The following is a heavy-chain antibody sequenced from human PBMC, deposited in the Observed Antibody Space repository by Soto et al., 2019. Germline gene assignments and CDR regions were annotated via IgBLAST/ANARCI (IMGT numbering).Heavy chain of an antibody. CDR1: GGTFSSYT. V-gene: IGHV1-69*02. J-gene: IGHJ4*02. Sequence: QVQLVQSGAEVKKPGSSVKVSCKASGGTFSSYTISWVRQAPGQGLEWMGRIIPILGIANYAQKFQGRVTITADKSTSTAYMELSSLRSEDTAVYYCASSIFRVVTPFDYWGQGTLVTVSS. CDR3: ASSIFRVVTPFDY. CDR2: IIPILGIA. D-gene: IGHD3-3*01.